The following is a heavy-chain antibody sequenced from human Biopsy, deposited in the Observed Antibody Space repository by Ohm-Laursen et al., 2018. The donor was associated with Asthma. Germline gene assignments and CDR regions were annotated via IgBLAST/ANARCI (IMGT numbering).Heavy chain of an antibody. J-gene: IGHJ4*02. Sequence: TLSLTCTVSGGSASSGSYYWSWIRQPPGKGLAWVSYISYSGSTDYNPSLKSRLTISMDTSKNQFSLRLRSVTAADTAVYYCARGWSCGGDCYSLDSWGQGTLATVSS. D-gene: IGHD2-21*02. V-gene: IGHV4-61*01. CDR3: ARGWSCGGDCYSLDS. CDR1: GGSASSGSYY. CDR2: ISYSGST.